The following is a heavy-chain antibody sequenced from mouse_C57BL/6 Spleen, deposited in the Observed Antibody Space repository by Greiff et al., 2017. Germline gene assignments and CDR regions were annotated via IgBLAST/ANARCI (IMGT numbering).Heavy chain of an antibody. CDR2: IYPRSGNT. Sequence: QVQLQQSGAELARPGASVKLSCKASGYTFTSYGISWVKQRTGQGLEWIGEIYPRSGNTYYNEKFKGKATLTADNSYSTAYMELRSLTSEDSAVYFCARGGNYYFDCWGQGTTLTVSS. CDR3: ARGGNYYFDC. D-gene: IGHD2-1*01. J-gene: IGHJ2*01. CDR1: GYTFTSYG. V-gene: IGHV1-81*01.